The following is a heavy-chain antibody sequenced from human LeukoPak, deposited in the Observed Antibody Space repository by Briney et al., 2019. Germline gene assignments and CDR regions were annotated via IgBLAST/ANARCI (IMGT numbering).Heavy chain of an antibody. J-gene: IGHJ5*02. CDR1: GYTFTCYG. D-gene: IGHD1-26*01. CDR2: ISAYNGNT. V-gene: IGHV1-18*01. CDR3: ARAGAGGSHRYNWFDP. Sequence: ASVKVSCKASGYTFTCYGISWVRQAPGQGLEWMGWISAYNGNTNYAQKLQGRDTMTTDTSTSTAYMELRSLRSDDTAVYYCARAGAGGSHRYNWFDPWGQGTLVTVSS.